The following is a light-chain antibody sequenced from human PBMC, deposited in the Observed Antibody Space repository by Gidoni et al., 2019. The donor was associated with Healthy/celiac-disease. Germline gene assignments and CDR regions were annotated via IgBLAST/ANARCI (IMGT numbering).Light chain of an antibody. CDR1: QSVSSSY. CDR3: QQYGSSPMCS. V-gene: IGKV3-20*01. J-gene: IGKJ2*04. Sequence: EIVFTQSPGTLSLSPGARATLSCRASQSVSSSYLAWYQQKPGQAPRLLIYGASSRATGIPDRFSGSGSGTDFTLTISRLEPEDFAVYYCQQYGSSPMCSFGQGTKLEIK. CDR2: GAS.